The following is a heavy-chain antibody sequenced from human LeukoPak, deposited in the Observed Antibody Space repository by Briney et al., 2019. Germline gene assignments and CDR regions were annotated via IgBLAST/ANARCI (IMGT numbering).Heavy chain of an antibody. V-gene: IGHV3-49*04. J-gene: IGHJ4*02. CDR1: GFTFSSYA. CDR2: IRSKAYGGTT. Sequence: GGSLRLSCAASGFTFSSYAMSWVRQAPGKGLEWVGFIRSKAYGGTTEYAASVKGRFTISRDDSKSIAYLQMNSLKTEDTAVYYCTRALHYGDYTFDYWGQGTLVTVSS. D-gene: IGHD4-17*01. CDR3: TRALHYGDYTFDY.